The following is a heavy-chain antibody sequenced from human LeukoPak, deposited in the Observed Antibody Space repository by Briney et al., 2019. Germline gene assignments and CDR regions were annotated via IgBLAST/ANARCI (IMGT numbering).Heavy chain of an antibody. Sequence: GGSLRLSCAASGFSFSSYAMHWVRQAPGKGLEWVAVISYDGSNKYYADSVKGRFTISRDNSKNTLYLQMNSLRAEDTAVYYCAREGGSKQWLHYDYWGQGTLVTVSS. V-gene: IGHV3-30*04. J-gene: IGHJ4*02. D-gene: IGHD6-19*01. CDR2: ISYDGSNK. CDR1: GFSFSSYA. CDR3: AREGGSKQWLHYDY.